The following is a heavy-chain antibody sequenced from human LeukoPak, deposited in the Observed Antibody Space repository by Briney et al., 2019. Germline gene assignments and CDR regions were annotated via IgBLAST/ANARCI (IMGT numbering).Heavy chain of an antibody. CDR2: IRGDGGST. D-gene: IGHD1-26*01. CDR3: AKDRYSGSFDP. Sequence: ETLSLTCTVSGGSISSGGYYWTWIRQHPGKGLEWVSLIRGDGGSTYYADSVKGRFTISRDNSKNSLYLQMNSLRTEDTALYYCAKDRYSGSFDPWGQGTLVTVSS. CDR1: GGSISSGGYY. J-gene: IGHJ5*02. V-gene: IGHV3-43*02.